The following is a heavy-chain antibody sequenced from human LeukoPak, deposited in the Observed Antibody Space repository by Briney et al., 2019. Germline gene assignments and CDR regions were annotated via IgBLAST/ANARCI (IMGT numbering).Heavy chain of an antibody. Sequence: KPSETLSLTCAVYGGSFSGYYWSWIRQPPGKGLEWIGEINHSGSTNYNPSLRSRVTISVDTSKNQFSLKLSSVIAADTAVYYCARWTVYSSGDDALDIWGQGTMVTVSS. CDR3: ARWTVYSSGDDALDI. CDR1: GGSFSGYY. V-gene: IGHV4-34*01. CDR2: INHSGST. D-gene: IGHD6-25*01. J-gene: IGHJ3*02.